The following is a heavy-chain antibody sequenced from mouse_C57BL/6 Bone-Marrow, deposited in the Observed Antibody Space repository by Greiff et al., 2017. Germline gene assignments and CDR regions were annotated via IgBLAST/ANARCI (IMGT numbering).Heavy chain of an antibody. J-gene: IGHJ4*01. CDR2: LDPSDSYT. Sequence: QVQLQQPGAELVMPGASVKLSCKASGYTFTSYWMHWVKQRPGQGLEWIGELDPSDSYTNYNQKFKGKSTLTVDKSASTAYMQLSSLTSEDSAVYYCALYYYGSSYYAMDYWGQGTSVTVSS. D-gene: IGHD1-1*01. V-gene: IGHV1-69*01. CDR1: GYTFTSYW. CDR3: ALYYYGSSYYAMDY.